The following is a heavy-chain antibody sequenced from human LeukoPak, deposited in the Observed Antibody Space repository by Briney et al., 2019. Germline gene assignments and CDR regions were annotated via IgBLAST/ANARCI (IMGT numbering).Heavy chain of an antibody. CDR2: IYPGDSDT. CDR3: ARRDETLGYCSSTSCYSQAVDY. D-gene: IGHD2-2*01. V-gene: IGHV5-51*01. J-gene: IGHJ4*02. CDR1: GYSFTSYW. Sequence: GASLKISCKGSGYSFTSYWIGWVRQMPGKGLEWMGIIYPGDSDTRYSPSFQGPVTISANKSISPAYLQWSSLKASDTAMYYCARRDETLGYCSSTSCYSQAVDYWGQGTLVTVSS.